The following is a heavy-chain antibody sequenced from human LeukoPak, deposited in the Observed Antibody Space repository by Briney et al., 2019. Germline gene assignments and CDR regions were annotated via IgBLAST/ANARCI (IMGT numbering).Heavy chain of an antibody. CDR3: ARNKGHNWNDVGFDY. V-gene: IGHV3-21*01. CDR2: ISSSSSYI. CDR1: GFTFSSSA. J-gene: IGHJ4*02. D-gene: IGHD1-20*01. Sequence: GSLRLSCAVSGFTFSSSAMYWVRQAPGKGLEWVSSISSSSSYIYYADSVKGRFTISRDNAKNSLYLQMNSLRAEDTAVYYCARNKGHNWNDVGFDYWGQGTLVTVSS.